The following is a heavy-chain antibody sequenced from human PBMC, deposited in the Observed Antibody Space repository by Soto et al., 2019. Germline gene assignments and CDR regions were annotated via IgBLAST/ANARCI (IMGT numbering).Heavy chain of an antibody. CDR3: ARQAYYYGSGSSLPDKSPKENFDY. D-gene: IGHD3-10*01. J-gene: IGHJ4*02. CDR1: GGSISSSSYY. V-gene: IGHV4-39*01. Sequence: PSETLSLTGTVSGGSISSSSYYWGWIRQPPGKGLEWIGSIDYSGSTYYNPSLKSRVTISVETSKNQFSLKLSSVTAADTAVYYCARQAYYYGSGSSLPDKSPKENFDYLGPGTLVTLSS. CDR2: IDYSGST.